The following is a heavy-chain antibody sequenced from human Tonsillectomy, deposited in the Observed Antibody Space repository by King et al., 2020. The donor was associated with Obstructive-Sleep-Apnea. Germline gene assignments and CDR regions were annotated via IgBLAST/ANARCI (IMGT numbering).Heavy chain of an antibody. V-gene: IGHV3-7*03. D-gene: IGHD5-24*01. Sequence: DVQLVESGGGLVQPGGSLRLSCAASGFTFSDYWMAWVRQAPGKGLEWGADIKEDGSQKYYEESVEGRFTISRDNANKSLHLQMNSLRVEDTAVYFCARDGRVKMDPFADWGQGTLVTVSS. J-gene: IGHJ4*02. CDR2: IKEDGSQK. CDR1: GFTFSDYW. CDR3: ARDGRVKMDPFAD.